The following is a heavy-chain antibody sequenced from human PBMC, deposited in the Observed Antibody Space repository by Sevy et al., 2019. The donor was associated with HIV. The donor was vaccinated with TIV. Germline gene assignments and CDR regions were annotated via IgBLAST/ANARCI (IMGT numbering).Heavy chain of an antibody. CDR1: GFTFNNYG. D-gene: IGHD3-22*01. Sequence: GGSLRLSCAASGFTFNNYGIHWVRQAPGKGLEWVAVIWNDQINKHYADSVKGRFTISRDNSKNTLYLQMNSLRAEDTAVYYCASLPNNYYDTSGSSGDDAFDLWGRGTMVTVSS. J-gene: IGHJ3*01. CDR2: IWNDQINK. CDR3: ASLPNNYYDTSGSSGDDAFDL. V-gene: IGHV3-33*03.